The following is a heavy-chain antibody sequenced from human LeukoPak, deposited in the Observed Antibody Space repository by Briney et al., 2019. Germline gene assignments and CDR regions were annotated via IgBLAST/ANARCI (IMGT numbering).Heavy chain of an antibody. J-gene: IGHJ4*02. CDR1: GLTVSSNS. V-gene: IGHV3-53*01. D-gene: IGHD6-19*01. Sequence: GGSLRLSCAASGLTVSSNSMTWVRQAPGKGLEWVSLIYSDGTTEYADSMKGRLTISRDKSQNTLYLQMNSLRVDDTAVYYCARVSIAVAGKSHLIDYWGQGTLVTVSS. CDR3: ARVSIAVAGKSHLIDY. CDR2: IYSDGTT.